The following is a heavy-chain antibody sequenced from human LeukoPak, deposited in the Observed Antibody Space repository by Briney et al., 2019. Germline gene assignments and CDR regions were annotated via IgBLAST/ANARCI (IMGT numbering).Heavy chain of an antibody. Sequence: GGSLRLSCAASGFTFSDYYMSWIRQAPGKGLEWVSSISGGAGGASYADSVKGRFTMSRDNSKNTLYLQMNSLRAEDTAVYYCAKDGGYGSGSYYPDYWGQGTLVTVSS. CDR3: AKDGGYGSGSYYPDY. CDR2: ISGGAGGA. V-gene: IGHV3-23*01. J-gene: IGHJ4*02. D-gene: IGHD3-10*01. CDR1: GFTFSDYY.